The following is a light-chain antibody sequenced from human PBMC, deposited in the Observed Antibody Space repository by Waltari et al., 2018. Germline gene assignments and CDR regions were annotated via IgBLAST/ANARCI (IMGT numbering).Light chain of an antibody. J-gene: IGKJ1*01. CDR3: QQYDASQWT. CDR1: QSVSSH. V-gene: IGKV3-20*01. CDR2: GAS. Sequence: EIVLTQSPGTLSLSPGERATLSCRASQSVSSHLAWYQQTPGPAPRLLIYGASNRATGIPDRFSGSGSGTEFTLTISRLEPEDFAVYYCQQYDASQWTFGHGTKVEI.